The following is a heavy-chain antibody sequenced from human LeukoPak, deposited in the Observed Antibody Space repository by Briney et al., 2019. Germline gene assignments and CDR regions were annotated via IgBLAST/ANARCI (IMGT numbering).Heavy chain of an antibody. CDR2: IKSKTDGGTT. CDR3: TTDVLYCSSTSCYNWFDP. V-gene: IGHV3-15*01. D-gene: IGHD2-2*01. J-gene: IGHJ5*02. CDR1: GFTFSNAW. Sequence: GGSLRLSCAASGFTFSNAWMSWVRQAPGKGLELVGRIKSKTDGGTTDYAAPVKGRFTISRDDSKNTLYLQMNSLKTEDTAVYYCTTDVLYCSSTSCYNWFDPWGQGTLVTVSS.